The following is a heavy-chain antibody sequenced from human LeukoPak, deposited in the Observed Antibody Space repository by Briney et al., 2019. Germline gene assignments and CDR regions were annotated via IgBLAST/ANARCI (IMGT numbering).Heavy chain of an antibody. D-gene: IGHD1-7*01. V-gene: IGHV3-30*02. CDR1: GFTFSSYA. CDR3: AKDLLELDFLFDY. J-gene: IGHJ4*02. Sequence: GGSLRLSCAASGFTFSSYAMHWVRQAPGKGLEWVAFIRSDGSNKSYADSVKGRFTISRDNSKNTLYLQMNSLRAEDTAVYYCAKDLLELDFLFDYWGQGTLVTVSS. CDR2: IRSDGSNK.